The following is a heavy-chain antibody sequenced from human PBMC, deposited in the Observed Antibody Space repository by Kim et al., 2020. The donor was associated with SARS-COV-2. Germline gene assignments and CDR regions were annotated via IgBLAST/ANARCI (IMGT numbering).Heavy chain of an antibody. Sequence: GSTSYAQKFQGRVTMTRDTSTSTVYMELSSLRSEDTAVYYCASAQGAGVYWGQGTLVTVSS. CDR2: GST. J-gene: IGHJ4*02. D-gene: IGHD6-19*01. CDR3: ASAQGAGVY. V-gene: IGHV1-46*01.